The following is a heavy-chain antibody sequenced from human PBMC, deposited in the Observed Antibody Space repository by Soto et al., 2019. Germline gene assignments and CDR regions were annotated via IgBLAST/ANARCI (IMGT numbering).Heavy chain of an antibody. CDR3: ASPTRYVGLDY. V-gene: IGHV3-66*01. J-gene: IGHJ4*01. Sequence: GGSLRLSCAASGFTVSSNYMSWVRQAPGKGLEWVSVIYSGGSTYYADSVKGRFTISRDNSENTLYLQMNSLRAEDTAVYYCASPTRYVGLDYWGHGTLVTVSS. D-gene: IGHD2-2*01. CDR2: IYSGGST. CDR1: GFTVSSNY.